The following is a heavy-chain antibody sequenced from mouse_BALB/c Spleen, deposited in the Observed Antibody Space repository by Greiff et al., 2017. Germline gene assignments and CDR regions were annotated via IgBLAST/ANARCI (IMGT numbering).Heavy chain of an antibody. CDR3: ARWLWGLRPPYAMDY. J-gene: IGHJ4*01. D-gene: IGHD2-4*01. V-gene: IGHV1-4*02. CDR1: GYTFTSYT. Sequence: QVQLQQSAAELARPGASVKMSCKASGYTFTSYTVHWVKQRPGQGLEWIGYINPSSGYTEYNQKFKDKTTLTADKSSSTAYMQLSSLTSEDSAVYYCARWLWGLRPPYAMDYWGQGTSVTVSS. CDR2: INPSSGYT.